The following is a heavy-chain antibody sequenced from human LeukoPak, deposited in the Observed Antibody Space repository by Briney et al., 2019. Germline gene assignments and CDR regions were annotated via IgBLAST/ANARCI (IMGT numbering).Heavy chain of an antibody. CDR3: ARDLGQYYDTSDNWFDP. CDR2: INSDGINT. J-gene: IGHJ5*02. D-gene: IGHD3-22*01. CDR1: GFTFRNYA. Sequence: GGSLRLSCAASGFTFRNYAMSWVRQVPGKGLEWVSRINSDGINTSYADSVKGRFTISRDNAKNTLNLQMNSLRAEDTAVYYCARDLGQYYDTSDNWFDPWGQGTLVTVSS. V-gene: IGHV3-74*01.